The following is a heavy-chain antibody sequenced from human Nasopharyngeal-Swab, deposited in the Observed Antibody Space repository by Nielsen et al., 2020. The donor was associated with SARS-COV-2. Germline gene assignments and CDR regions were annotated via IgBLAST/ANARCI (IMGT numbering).Heavy chain of an antibody. D-gene: IGHD3-16*01. J-gene: IGHJ1*01. CDR2: ISSSSSTI. V-gene: IGHV3-48*02. Sequence: GGSLRLSCAASGFTFSSYSMNWVRQAPGKGLEWVSYISSSSSTIYYADSVKGRFTISRDNAKNSLYLQMNSLRDEDTAVYYCAREDYDTHYVYFQHWGQGTQVTVSS. CDR1: GFTFSSYS. CDR3: AREDYDTHYVYFQH.